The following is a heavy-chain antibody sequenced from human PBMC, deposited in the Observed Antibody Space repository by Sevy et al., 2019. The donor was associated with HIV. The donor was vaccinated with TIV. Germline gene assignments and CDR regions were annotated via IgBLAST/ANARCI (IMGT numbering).Heavy chain of an antibody. J-gene: IGHJ4*02. V-gene: IGHV3-30-3*01. CDR3: ARGMGGWIQLFDPDSLFDY. CDR2: ISYDGSNK. Sequence: GGSLRLSCAASGFTFSSYAMHWVRQAPGKGLEWVAVISYDGSNKYYADSVKGRFTISRDNSKNTLYLQMNSLRAEDTAVYYCARGMGGWIQLFDPDSLFDYWGQGTLVTVSS. CDR1: GFTFSSYA. D-gene: IGHD5-18*01.